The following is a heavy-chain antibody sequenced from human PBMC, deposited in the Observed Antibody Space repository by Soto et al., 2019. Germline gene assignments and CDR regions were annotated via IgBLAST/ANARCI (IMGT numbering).Heavy chain of an antibody. CDR1: GYTFIVYD. Sequence: ASVKVSCKASGYTFIVYDINWVRQATGQGLEWMGWMNPNSGNTGYAQKFQGRVTMTRNTSISTAYMELSSLRSEDTAVYYCARATRLKEVRPTGRTIPTSYYYYMDVWGKGTTVTVSS. J-gene: IGHJ6*03. CDR2: MNPNSGNT. CDR3: ARATRLKEVRPTGRTIPTSYYYYMDV. D-gene: IGHD2-15*01. V-gene: IGHV1-8*01.